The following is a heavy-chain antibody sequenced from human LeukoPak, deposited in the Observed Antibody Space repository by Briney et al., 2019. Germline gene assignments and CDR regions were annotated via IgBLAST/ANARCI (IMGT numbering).Heavy chain of an antibody. CDR1: GDNFANYW. V-gene: IGHV5-51*01. D-gene: IGHD1-14*01. J-gene: IGHJ4*02. CDR3: ARRNREGLGDY. CDR2: IYPSDSDT. Sequence: GESLKISCQGFGDNFANYWIDWVRQMPGKGLEWMGIIYPSDSDTRYSPSFQGQVTTSADKSINTAYLQWSSLKASDTAMYYCARRNREGLGDYWGQGTLVTVSS.